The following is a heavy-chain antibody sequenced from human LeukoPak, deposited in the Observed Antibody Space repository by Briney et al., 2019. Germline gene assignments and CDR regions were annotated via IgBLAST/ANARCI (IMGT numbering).Heavy chain of an antibody. J-gene: IGHJ4*02. CDR3: ARAGSYYPGPFDY. CDR2: INHSGST. V-gene: IGHV4-34*01. CDR1: GGSFSGYY. D-gene: IGHD1-26*01. Sequence: KPSETLSLTCAVYGGSFSGYYWSWIRQPPGKGLEWIGEINHSGSTNYNPSLKSRVTISVDRSKNQFSLKLSSVTAADTAVYYCARAGSYYPGPFDYWGQGTLVTVSS.